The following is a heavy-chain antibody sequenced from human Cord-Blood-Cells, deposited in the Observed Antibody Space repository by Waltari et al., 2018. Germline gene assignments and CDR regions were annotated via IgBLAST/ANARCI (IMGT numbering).Heavy chain of an antibody. D-gene: IGHD6-6*01. CDR1: GFTFSGSA. J-gene: IGHJ4*02. V-gene: IGHV3-73*02. CDR2: YRSNGNSYAT. CDR3: TSAAIAARDY. Sequence: EVQLVESGGGLVQPGGSLKLSCAASGFTFSGSAMHWVRQASGKGVEWVGRYRSNGNSYATAYAASVKGRFTISRDDSRNTAYLQMNSRKTEDTAVYYCTSAAIAARDYWGQGTLVTVSS.